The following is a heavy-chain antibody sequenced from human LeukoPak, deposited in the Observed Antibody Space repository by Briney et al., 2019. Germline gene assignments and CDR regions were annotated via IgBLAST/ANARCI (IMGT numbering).Heavy chain of an antibody. Sequence: SETLSLTCTVSGGSISSSSYHWGWIRQPPGKGLEWIGTIYHGGSTYYNPSLKSRVTISVDTSKKQFSLKLTSVTAADAAVYYCANSKPMWNDAFDIWGQGTMVTVSS. V-gene: IGHV4-39*01. J-gene: IGHJ3*02. CDR3: ANSKPMWNDAFDI. D-gene: IGHD1-1*01. CDR1: GGSISSSSYH. CDR2: IYHGGST.